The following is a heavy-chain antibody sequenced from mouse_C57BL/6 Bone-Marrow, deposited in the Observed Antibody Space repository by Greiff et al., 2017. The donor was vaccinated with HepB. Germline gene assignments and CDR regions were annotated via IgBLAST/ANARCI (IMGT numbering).Heavy chain of an antibody. CDR2: IHPSDSDT. V-gene: IGHV1-74*01. Sequence: QVQLKQPGAELVKPGASVKVSCKASGYTFTSYWMHWVKQRPGQGLEWIGRIHPSDSDTNYNQKFKGKATLTVDKSSSTAYMQLSSLTSEDSAVYYCTRSGPITTVVATPFAYWGQGTLVTVSA. J-gene: IGHJ3*01. D-gene: IGHD1-1*01. CDR1: GYTFTSYW. CDR3: TRSGPITTVVATPFAY.